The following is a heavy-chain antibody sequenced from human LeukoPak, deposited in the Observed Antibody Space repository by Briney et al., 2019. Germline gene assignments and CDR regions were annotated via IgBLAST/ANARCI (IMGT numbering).Heavy chain of an antibody. CDR3: ARAPGYYDSSGSYFDY. V-gene: IGHV1-69*04. CDR1: GGTFSSYA. D-gene: IGHD3-22*01. J-gene: IGHJ4*02. Sequence: SVKVSCKASGGTFSSYAISWVRQAPGQGLEWMGRIIPIFGIANYAQKFQGRVTITADKSTSTAYMELGSLRSEDTAVYYCARAPGYYDSSGSYFDYWGQGTLVTVSS. CDR2: IIPIFGIA.